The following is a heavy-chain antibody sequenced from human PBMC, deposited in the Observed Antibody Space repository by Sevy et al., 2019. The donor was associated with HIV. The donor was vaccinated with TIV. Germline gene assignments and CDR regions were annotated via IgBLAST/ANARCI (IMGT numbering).Heavy chain of an antibody. V-gene: IGHV3-15*07. J-gene: IGHJ6*02. D-gene: IGHD2-15*01. CDR3: TTDSRGRGLYGMDV. CDR2: IKSKNDGGTT. Sequence: GGSLRLSCAASGFTFSNAWINWVRQAPGKGLEWIGRIKSKNDGGTTDYAAPVKGRFTISRDDSKNTLYVQMDSRETEDIAVYYCTTDSRGRGLYGMDVWGQGTTVTVPS. CDR1: GFTFSNAW.